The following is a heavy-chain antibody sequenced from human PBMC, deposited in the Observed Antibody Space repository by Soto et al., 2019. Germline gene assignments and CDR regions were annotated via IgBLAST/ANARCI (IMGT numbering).Heavy chain of an antibody. CDR3: ARGGVSTRTFDY. J-gene: IGHJ4*02. CDR2: IYPSDSDT. D-gene: IGHD3-3*01. CDR1: GYNFAGYW. V-gene: IGHV5-51*01. Sequence: PGESLKISCKGSGYNFAGYWIAWVRQMPGKGLELMGIIYPSDSDTRYGPSFQGQVTISADKSISSAYLQWSSPRASDTAMYYCARGGVSTRTFDYWGQGTPVTVSS.